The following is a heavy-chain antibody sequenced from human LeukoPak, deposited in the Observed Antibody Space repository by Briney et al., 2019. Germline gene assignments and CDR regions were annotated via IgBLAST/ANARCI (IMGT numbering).Heavy chain of an antibody. Sequence: GGSLRLSCAASGFTFSGSAMHWVRQASGKGLEWVGRIRSKANSYATAYAASVKGRFTISRDDSKNTAYLQMNSLKTEDTAVYYCTRGGIWLQFGDAFDIWGQGTMVTVSS. CDR3: TRGGIWLQFGDAFDI. V-gene: IGHV3-73*01. CDR2: IRSKANSYAT. D-gene: IGHD5-24*01. CDR1: GFTFSGSA. J-gene: IGHJ3*02.